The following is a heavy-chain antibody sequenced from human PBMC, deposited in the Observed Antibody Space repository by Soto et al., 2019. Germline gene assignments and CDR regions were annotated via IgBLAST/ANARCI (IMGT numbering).Heavy chain of an antibody. D-gene: IGHD4-17*01. CDR1: GFTFGSYG. J-gene: IGHJ6*02. CDR2: IWYDGSNK. Sequence: QVHLAESGGGMVQPGSSLRLSCAASGFTFGSYGMHWVRRAPGKGLEWVAVIWYDGSNKYYADSVKGRFTISRDNSKNTLFLQMSSRRGEDTAVYYCARAVYGDYESYYGMDVWGQGTTVTVSS. V-gene: IGHV3-33*01. CDR3: ARAVYGDYESYYGMDV.